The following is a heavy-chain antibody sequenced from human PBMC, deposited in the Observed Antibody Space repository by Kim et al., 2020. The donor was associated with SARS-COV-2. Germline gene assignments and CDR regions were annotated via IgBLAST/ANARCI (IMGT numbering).Heavy chain of an antibody. CDR3: ARSPPRGTAGPSGSDV. J-gene: IGHJ6*01. CDR2: IRSSGKTI. CDR1: GFNFSDYY. V-gene: IGHV3-11*01. D-gene: IGHD6-13*01. Sequence: GGSLRHSCAASGFNFSDYYMNWIRQAPGKGLEWVSYIRSSGKTIYYADSVQGRFNISRDNAENSLYLQVKSLRVEDTAVYYCARSPPRGTAGPSGSDVWG.